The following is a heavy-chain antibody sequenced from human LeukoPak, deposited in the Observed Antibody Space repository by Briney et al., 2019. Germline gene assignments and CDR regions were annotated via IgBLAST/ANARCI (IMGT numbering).Heavy chain of an antibody. V-gene: IGHV1-18*01. J-gene: IGHJ4*02. CDR1: GYTFTTFG. Sequence: ASVKVSCKASGYTFTTFGISWVRQAPGQGLEWLGWISAFTGNTHYAQKFQGRVTMTTDTSTSTAYMELRSLRSDDTAVYYCARDTAVGVTGTRYFDYWGQGTLVTVSS. CDR3: ARDTAVGVTGTRYFDY. CDR2: ISAFTGNT. D-gene: IGHD1-7*01.